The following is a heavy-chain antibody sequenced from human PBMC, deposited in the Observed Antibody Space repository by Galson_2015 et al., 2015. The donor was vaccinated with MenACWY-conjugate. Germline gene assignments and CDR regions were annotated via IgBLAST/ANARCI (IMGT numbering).Heavy chain of an antibody. J-gene: IGHJ4*02. D-gene: IGHD6-13*01. CDR1: GFTFSTYW. V-gene: IGHV3-74*01. CDR3: AREESSWYYFDY. CDR2: INSDGSST. Sequence: SLRLSCAASGFTFSTYWMHWVRQAPGKGLVWVSRINSDGSSTNYAGSVKGRFTISRDNAKNTLYLQMNSLRAEDTAVYYCAREESSWYYFDYWGQGTLVTVSS.